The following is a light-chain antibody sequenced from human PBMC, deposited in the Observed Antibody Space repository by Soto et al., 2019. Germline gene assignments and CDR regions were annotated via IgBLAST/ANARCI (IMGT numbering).Light chain of an antibody. CDR2: RNN. J-gene: IGLJ2*01. CDR1: SSNIGSNY. CDR3: AAWDDSLSGLVV. Sequence: QSVLTQPPSASGTPGQRVTISCSGSSSNIGSNYVYWYQQLPGTAPKLLIYRNNQRPSGVPDRFSGSKSGTSASLAISGLRSEDEADYYCAAWDDSLSGLVVFGGVTKLTVL. V-gene: IGLV1-47*01.